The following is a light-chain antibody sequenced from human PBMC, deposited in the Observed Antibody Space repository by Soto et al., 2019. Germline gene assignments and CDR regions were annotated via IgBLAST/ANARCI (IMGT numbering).Light chain of an antibody. J-gene: IGKJ1*01. CDR2: KAS. CDR3: QQYNSYSPL. Sequence: EIRRTESPSFLSASEGDRAIISCRASQSISSWLAWYQQKPGKAPKLLIYKASSLESGVPSRFSGSGSGTEFTLTISSLQPDDFATYYCQQYNSYSPLFGQGTKVDIK. CDR1: QSISSW. V-gene: IGKV1-5*03.